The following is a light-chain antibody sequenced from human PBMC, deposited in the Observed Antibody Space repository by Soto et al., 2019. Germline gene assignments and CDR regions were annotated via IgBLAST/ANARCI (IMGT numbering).Light chain of an antibody. CDR1: QSVSSSY. Sequence: EIVLTQSPGTLSLSPGERATLSCRAIQSVSSSYLAWYQQKPAQAPRLLIYGASSRATGIPDRFSGSGSGTDFTLTISRLEPEDFAVYYCQQRSDWLPITFGQGTRLEIK. J-gene: IGKJ5*01. CDR3: QQRSDWLPIT. CDR2: GAS. V-gene: IGKV3D-20*02.